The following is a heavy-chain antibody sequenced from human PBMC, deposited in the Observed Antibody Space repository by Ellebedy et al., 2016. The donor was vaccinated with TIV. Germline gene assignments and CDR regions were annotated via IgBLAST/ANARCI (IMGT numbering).Heavy chain of an antibody. D-gene: IGHD1-20*01. CDR1: GFTFSSYG. CDR2: IWYDGSNK. J-gene: IGHJ4*02. Sequence: PGGSLRLSCAASGFTFSSYGMHWVRQAPGKGLEWVAVIWYDGSNKYYADSVKGRFTISRDNSKNTLYLQMNSLRAEDAAIYYCARDRPITGKRSWCFDYWGQGTLVTVSS. V-gene: IGHV3-33*01. CDR3: ARDRPITGKRSWCFDY.